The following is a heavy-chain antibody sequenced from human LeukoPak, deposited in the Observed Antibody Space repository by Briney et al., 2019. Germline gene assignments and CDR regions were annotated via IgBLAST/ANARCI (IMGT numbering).Heavy chain of an antibody. CDR1: GYTFTNYY. J-gene: IGHJ6*02. D-gene: IGHD4-17*01. CDR3: ASYIVDDYGDYRRPYYYYYGMDV. V-gene: IGHV1-46*01. CDR2: VNPSGGRT. Sequence: ASVKVSCKASGYTFTNYYIHWVRQAPGQGLEWMGIVNPSGGRTTYAQKFQGRVTMTRDTSTSTVYMELSSLRSEDTAVYYCASYIVDDYGDYRRPYYYYYGMDVWGQGTTVTVSS.